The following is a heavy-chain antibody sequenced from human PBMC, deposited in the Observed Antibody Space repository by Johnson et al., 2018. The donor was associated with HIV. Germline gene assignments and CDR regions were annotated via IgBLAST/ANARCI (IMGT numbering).Heavy chain of an antibody. CDR1: GFTVSSNY. Sequence: QLVESGGGLVQPGGSLRLSCAASGFTVSSNYMSWVRQAPGKGLESVSVVYSGGTTHYADSVKGRSTISRDNSKNTLYLQMNSLRAEDTAVYYCAREPRGPSSGSRIPDAFDIWGQGTMVTVSS. V-gene: IGHV3-66*02. CDR2: VYSGGTT. J-gene: IGHJ3*02. D-gene: IGHD3-10*01. CDR3: AREPRGPSSGSRIPDAFDI.